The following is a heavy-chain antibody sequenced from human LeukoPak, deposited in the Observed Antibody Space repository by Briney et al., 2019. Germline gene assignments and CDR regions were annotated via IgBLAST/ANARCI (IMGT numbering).Heavy chain of an antibody. V-gene: IGHV3-74*01. Sequence: PGGSLRLSCAASGFTFSSYWMHWVRQAPGKGLVWVSRINTDGSGTSYADSVKGRFTISRDNAKNTLYLQMNSLRAEDTAVYYCARVGSQLVRAFDIWGQGTMVTVSS. J-gene: IGHJ3*02. CDR2: INTDGSGT. CDR1: GFTFSSYW. D-gene: IGHD6-6*01. CDR3: ARVGSQLVRAFDI.